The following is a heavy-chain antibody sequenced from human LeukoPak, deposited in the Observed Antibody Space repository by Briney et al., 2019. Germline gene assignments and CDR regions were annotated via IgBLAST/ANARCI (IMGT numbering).Heavy chain of an antibody. CDR1: GFTFSSYA. J-gene: IGHJ4*02. D-gene: IGHD6-19*01. Sequence: GGSLRLSCAASGFTFSSYAMSWVRQAPGKGLEWVPAISGSGGSTYYVDSVKGRFTISRDNSKNTLYLQMNSLRAEDTAVYYCAKDGYSSGWFNTYWGQGTLVTVSS. CDR3: AKDGYSSGWFNTY. CDR2: ISGSGGST. V-gene: IGHV3-23*01.